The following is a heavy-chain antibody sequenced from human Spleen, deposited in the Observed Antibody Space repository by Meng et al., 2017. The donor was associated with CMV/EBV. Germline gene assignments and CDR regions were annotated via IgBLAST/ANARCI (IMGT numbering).Heavy chain of an antibody. CDR1: GFTFSSYG. J-gene: IGHJ4*02. D-gene: IGHD5-24*01. V-gene: IGHV3-33*01. Sequence: GESLKISCAASGFTFSSYGMHWVRQAPGKGLEWVAVIWYDGSNKYYADSVKGRFTISRDNSKNSLYLQMNSLRAEDTAVYYCVGERWLHTFDYWGQGTLVTVSS. CDR3: VGERWLHTFDY. CDR2: IWYDGSNK.